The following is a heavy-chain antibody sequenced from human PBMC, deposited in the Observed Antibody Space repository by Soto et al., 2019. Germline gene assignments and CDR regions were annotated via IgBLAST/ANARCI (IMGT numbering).Heavy chain of an antibody. Sequence: QVQLVEAGGGVVQPGTSLRLSCTAFGFTFSSYGMHWVRQAPGKGLEWVAVISYDGSNKYYADSVKGRFTISRDDSKNTLDLQMSSLRAEDTAVHYCAKAQDSGYYIRTEFDYWGQGTLVTVSS. J-gene: IGHJ4*02. CDR1: GFTFSSYG. CDR2: ISYDGSNK. D-gene: IGHD5-12*01. V-gene: IGHV3-30*18. CDR3: AKAQDSGYYIRTEFDY.